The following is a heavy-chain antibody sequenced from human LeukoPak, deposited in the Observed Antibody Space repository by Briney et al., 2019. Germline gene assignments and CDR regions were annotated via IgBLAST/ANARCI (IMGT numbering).Heavy chain of an antibody. Sequence: SETLSLTCTVSGGSISYFYWSWIRQPAGKGLEWIGRIYTSGSTNYNPSLKSRVTMSVDTSKKQFSLKLSSVTAADTAVYYCARDGHYDILTGYWGDNDAFDIWGQGTMVTVSS. V-gene: IGHV4-4*07. CDR2: IYTSGST. CDR1: GGSISYFY. D-gene: IGHD3-9*01. CDR3: ARDGHYDILTGYWGDNDAFDI. J-gene: IGHJ3*02.